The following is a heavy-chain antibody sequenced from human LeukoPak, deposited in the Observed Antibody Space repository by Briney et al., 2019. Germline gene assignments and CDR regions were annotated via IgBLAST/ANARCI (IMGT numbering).Heavy chain of an antibody. CDR2: IYYSGST. J-gene: IGHJ3*02. Sequence: MTSETLSLTCTVSGGSISSYYWSWIRQPPGKGLEWIGYIYYSGSTNYNPSLKSRVTISVDTSKNQFSLKLSSVTAADTAVYYCARGLLTSILWWSDDAFDIWGQGTMVTVSS. CDR3: ARGLLTSILWWSDDAFDI. D-gene: IGHD2-21*01. V-gene: IGHV4-59*01. CDR1: GGSISSYY.